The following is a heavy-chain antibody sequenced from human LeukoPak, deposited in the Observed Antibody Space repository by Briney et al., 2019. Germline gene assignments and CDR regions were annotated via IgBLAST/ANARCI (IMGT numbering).Heavy chain of an antibody. CDR2: IYYSGST. J-gene: IGHJ6*02. V-gene: IGHV4-61*01. Sequence: PSETLSLTCTVSGGSVSSGSYYWSGIRQPPGKGLVCIGYIYYSGSTNYNPSLKSRVTISVDTSKNQFSLKLSSVAAADTAVYYCARDRDGGPYYYYGMDVWGQGTTVTVSS. D-gene: IGHD4-23*01. CDR3: ARDRDGGPYYYYGMDV. CDR1: GGSVSSGSYY.